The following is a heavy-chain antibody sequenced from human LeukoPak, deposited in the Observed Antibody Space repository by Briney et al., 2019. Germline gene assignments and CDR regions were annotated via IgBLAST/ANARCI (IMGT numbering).Heavy chain of an antibody. CDR2: ISSSSSAI. Sequence: PGGSLRLSCAASGFSFSSYSMNWVRQAPGKGLEWVSYISSSSSAIYYTDSVKGLFTISRDNAKNSAYLQMNSLRAEDTAVYYCGTGDPRFDYWGQGILVTVSS. V-gene: IGHV3-48*01. CDR1: GFSFSSYS. J-gene: IGHJ4*02. CDR3: GTGDPRFDY. D-gene: IGHD7-27*01.